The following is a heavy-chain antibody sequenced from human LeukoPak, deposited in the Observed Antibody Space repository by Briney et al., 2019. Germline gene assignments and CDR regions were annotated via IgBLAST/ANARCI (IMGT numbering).Heavy chain of an antibody. J-gene: IGHJ3*02. CDR2: IYHNGNT. CDR1: GYSISSGYY. CDR3: ARPSSLSSGYYYPTGAAFDI. Sequence: PSETLSLTCAVSGYSISSGYYWGWIRQPPRKGLEWIGSIYHNGNTYYNPSLKSRVTISVDTSKNEFSLKLSSVTAADTAVYYCARPSSLSSGYYYPTGAAFDIWGQGTMVTVSS. V-gene: IGHV4-38-2*01. D-gene: IGHD3-22*01.